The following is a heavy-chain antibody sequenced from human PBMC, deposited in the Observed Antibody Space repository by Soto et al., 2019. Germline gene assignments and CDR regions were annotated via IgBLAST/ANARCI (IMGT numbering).Heavy chain of an antibody. D-gene: IGHD3-22*01. V-gene: IGHV1-69*01. J-gene: IGHJ5*02. CDR1: GGTFRSNG. CDR3: AMITMIHSFDP. CDR2: IIPVVHTA. Sequence: QVQLVQSGAEVKKPGSSVKVSCKASGGTFRSNGISWVRQAPGQGLEWLGGIIPVVHTASYAQTVRGRVTITADESTTTAYMELSSLRSDDTAVYYCAMITMIHSFDPWGQGTLVTVSS.